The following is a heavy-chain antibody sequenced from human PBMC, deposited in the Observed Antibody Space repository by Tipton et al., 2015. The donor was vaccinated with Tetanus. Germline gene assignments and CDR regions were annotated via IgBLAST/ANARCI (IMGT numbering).Heavy chain of an antibody. CDR2: IYQSGIT. CDR3: ARGRYCYNLVFDI. V-gene: IGHV4-30-2*01. Sequence: TLSLTCAVSGGSISSGGYSWSWIRQPPGKGLEWFGYIYQSGITYHNPSLKSRVTILVDRSKNQFSLKLTSVTAADTAVYYCARGRYCYNLVFDIWGQGTMVTVSS. J-gene: IGHJ3*02. CDR1: GGSISSGGYS. D-gene: IGHD5-24*01.